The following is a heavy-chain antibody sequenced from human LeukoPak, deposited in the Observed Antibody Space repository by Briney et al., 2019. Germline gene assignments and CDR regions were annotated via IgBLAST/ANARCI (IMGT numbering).Heavy chain of an antibody. CDR1: GGSISSYY. CDR3: ARLYSSSFDY. V-gene: IGHV4-59*01. Sequence: PSETLSLTCTVSGGSISSYYWSWIRQPPGKGLEWIGYIYYSGCTNYNPSLKSRVTISVDTSKDQFSLKLISVTAADTAVYYWARLYSSSFDYWGQGTLVTVSS. D-gene: IGHD6-13*01. CDR2: IYYSGCT. J-gene: IGHJ4*02.